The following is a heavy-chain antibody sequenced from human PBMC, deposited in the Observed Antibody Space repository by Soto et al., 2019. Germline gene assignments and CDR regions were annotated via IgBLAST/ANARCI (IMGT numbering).Heavy chain of an antibody. CDR1: GFTFSNYA. CDR2: ISGRGDST. CDR3: AKDWNDSGTYYFED. Sequence: EVQLLESGGGLVQPGGSLRLSCAASGFTFSNYAMHWVRQAPGKGLEWVSLISGRGDSTYYTDSVKGRFTISRDSSKNTLYLQMNSLRAEDTAVYYCAKDWNDSGTYYFEDGGQGTLVTVSS. J-gene: IGHJ4*02. V-gene: IGHV3-23*01. D-gene: IGHD3-10*01.